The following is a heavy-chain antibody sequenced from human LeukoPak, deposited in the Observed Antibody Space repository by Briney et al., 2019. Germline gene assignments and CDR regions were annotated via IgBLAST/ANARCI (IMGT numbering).Heavy chain of an antibody. D-gene: IGHD3-10*01. CDR1: GFTFSSYA. CDR3: AREEEEGKTEAFDI. J-gene: IGHJ3*02. V-gene: IGHV3-30*04. Sequence: GGSLRLSCAASGFTFSSYAMHWVRQAPGKGLEWVAVISDDGSNKYYVDSVKGRFTISRDNSKNTLYLQMNSLRVEDTAVYYCAREEEEGKTEAFDIWGQGTMVTVSS. CDR2: ISDDGSNK.